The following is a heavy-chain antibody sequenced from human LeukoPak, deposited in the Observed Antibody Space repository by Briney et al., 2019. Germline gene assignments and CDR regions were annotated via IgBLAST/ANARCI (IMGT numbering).Heavy chain of an antibody. CDR1: GFTFSNAW. D-gene: IGHD6-13*01. V-gene: IGHV3-15*01. J-gene: IGHJ4*02. Sequence: SGGSLRLSCAASGFTFSNAWMSWVRQAPGKGLEWVGRIKSKTDGETTDYAAPLKGRFTISRDDSKNTLYLQMNSLKTEDTAVYYCTTSTDSSSWYGIDYWGQGTLVTVSS. CDR2: IKSKTDGETT. CDR3: TTSTDSSSWYGIDY.